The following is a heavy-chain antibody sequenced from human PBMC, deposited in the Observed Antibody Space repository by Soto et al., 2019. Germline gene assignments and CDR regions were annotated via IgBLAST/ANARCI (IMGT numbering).Heavy chain of an antibody. J-gene: IGHJ5*01. V-gene: IGHV4-30-4*01. Sequence: SETLSLTCAVSGDSINTDYYWRWIRQPPGKGLEWIGHIYYTGGTFYSPSLKSRLALSVDTSKNQFSLRLSSVTAAETAVYYCARDTASKDYDSHSYYHNFDSWGQGALVTVSS. CDR3: ARDTASKDYDSHSYYHNFDS. D-gene: IGHD3-22*01. CDR2: IYYTGGT. CDR1: GDSINTDYY.